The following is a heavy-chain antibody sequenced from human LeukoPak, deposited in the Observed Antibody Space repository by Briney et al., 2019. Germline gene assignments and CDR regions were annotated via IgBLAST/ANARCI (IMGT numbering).Heavy chain of an antibody. CDR1: GGSFSGYY. D-gene: IGHD3-10*01. J-gene: IGHJ4*02. Sequence: KPSETLSLTCAVYGGSFSGYYWSWIRQPPGKGLEWIGEINHSGSTNYNPSLKSRVTISVDTSKNQFSLKLSSVTAADTAVYYCARRPSVGRSVSGYFDYWGQGTLVTVSS. CDR2: INHSGST. CDR3: ARRPSVGRSVSGYFDY. V-gene: IGHV4-34*01.